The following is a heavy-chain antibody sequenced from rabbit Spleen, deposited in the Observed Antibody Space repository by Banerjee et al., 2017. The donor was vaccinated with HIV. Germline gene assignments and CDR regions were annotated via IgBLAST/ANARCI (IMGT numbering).Heavy chain of an antibody. CDR1: GFTLSSYY. CDR2: INAVTAKA. CDR3: ARVITGDYWYFKL. V-gene: IGHV1S45*01. D-gene: IGHD2-1*01. J-gene: IGHJ4*01. Sequence: QEQLVESGGGLVQPEGSLTLTCTASGFTLSSYYMCWVRQAPGKGLEWSACINAVTAKAVYASWAKGRFTFSKTSSTTVTLQMTSLTAADTATYFCARVITGDYWYFKLWGPGTLVTVS.